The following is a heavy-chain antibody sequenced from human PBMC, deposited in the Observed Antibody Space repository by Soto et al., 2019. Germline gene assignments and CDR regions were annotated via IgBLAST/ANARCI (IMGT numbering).Heavy chain of an antibody. CDR3: ARDQTYYDFWSGYYPYYGMDV. V-gene: IGHV3-7*03. Sequence: GGSLRLSCAASGFTFSSYWMSWVHQAPGKGLEWVANIKQDGSEKYYVDSVKGRFTISRDNAKNSLYLQMNSLRAEDTAVYYCARDQTYYDFWSGYYPYYGMDVWGQGTTVTVSS. CDR1: GFTFSSYW. D-gene: IGHD3-3*01. J-gene: IGHJ6*02. CDR2: IKQDGSEK.